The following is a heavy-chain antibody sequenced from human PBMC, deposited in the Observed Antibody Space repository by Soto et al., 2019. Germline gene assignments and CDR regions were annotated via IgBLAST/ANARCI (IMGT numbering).Heavy chain of an antibody. CDR3: ARDTEKRDGYSQDAFDI. CDR1: GGTFSSYA. D-gene: IGHD4-4*01. J-gene: IGHJ3*02. V-gene: IGHV1-69*01. CDR2: IIPIFGTA. Sequence: QVQLVQSGAEVKKPGSSVKVSCKASGGTFSSYAISWVRQAPGQGLEWMGGIIPIFGTANYAQKFQGRVTITADESTSTAYMELSSLRSEDTAVYYCARDTEKRDGYSQDAFDIWGQGTMVTVSS.